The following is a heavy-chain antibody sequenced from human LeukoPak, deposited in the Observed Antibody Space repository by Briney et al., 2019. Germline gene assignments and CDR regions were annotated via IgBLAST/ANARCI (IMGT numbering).Heavy chain of an antibody. CDR2: INQDGSEK. CDR1: GFTFSSYA. J-gene: IGHJ4*02. V-gene: IGHV3-7*01. CDR3: ARGVNWNDDY. D-gene: IGHD1-1*01. Sequence: GGSLRLSCAASGFTFSSYAMSWVRQAPGKGLEWVANINQDGSEKYYVDSVKGRFTISRDNAKNSLYLQMNSLRAEDTAVYYCARGVNWNDDYWGQGTLVTVSS.